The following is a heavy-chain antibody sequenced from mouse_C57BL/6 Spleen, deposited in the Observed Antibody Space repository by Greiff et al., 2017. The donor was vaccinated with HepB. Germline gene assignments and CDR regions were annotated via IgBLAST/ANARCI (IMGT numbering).Heavy chain of an antibody. CDR3: AREGIGSSLGFAY. CDR1: GYTFTDYY. D-gene: IGHD1-1*01. CDR2: IYPGSGNT. V-gene: IGHV1-76*01. J-gene: IGHJ3*01. Sequence: VQLQQSGAELVRPGASVKLSCKASGYTFTDYYINWVKQRPGQGLEWIARIYPGSGNTYYNEKFKGKATLTAEKSSSTAYMQLSSLTSEDSAVYFCAREGIGSSLGFAYWGQGTLVTVSA.